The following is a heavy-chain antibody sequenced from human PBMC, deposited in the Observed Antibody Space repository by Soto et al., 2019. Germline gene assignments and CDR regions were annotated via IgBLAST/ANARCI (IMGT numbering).Heavy chain of an antibody. CDR3: VRGTSYHFDN. D-gene: IGHD1-7*01. V-gene: IGHV3-11*05. CDR2: ISSSGDRT. J-gene: IGHJ4*02. CDR1: GFTFSGYY. Sequence: QVQLVESGGGLVKPGGSLRLSCAASGFTFSGYYMSWIRQAPGKGLECISYISSSGDRTKYADSVKGRFTISRDNAKKSLYLQRNSLGAGDTAVYYCVRGTSYHFDNWGQGTLVTVSS.